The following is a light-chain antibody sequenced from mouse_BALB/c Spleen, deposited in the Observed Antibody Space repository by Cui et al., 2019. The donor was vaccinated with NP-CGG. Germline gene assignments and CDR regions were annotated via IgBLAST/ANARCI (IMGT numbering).Light chain of an antibody. J-gene: IGLJ1*01. CDR3: ALWYSNHWV. Sequence: QAVLTQESALTNSPGETVTLTCRSSTGAVTTSNYANWVQEKPDHLFTGLIGGTNNRAPGVPARFSGSRIGDKVALTITGAQTEDEAIYFCALWYSNHWVFGGGTKLTVL. V-gene: IGLV1*01. CDR1: TGAVTTSNY. CDR2: GTN.